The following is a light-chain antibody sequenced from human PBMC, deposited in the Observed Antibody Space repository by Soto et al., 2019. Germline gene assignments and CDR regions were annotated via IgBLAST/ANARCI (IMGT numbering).Light chain of an antibody. Sequence: DIQMTQSPSSLSASVGDRVTITCRASRGISNYLAWYQQKLGKVPKVLIYAASTLPSGVPSRFSGSGSGTDFTLTISSLQPEDGATYYCQNYNTPPLTFGRGTKVEIK. CDR1: RGISNY. CDR3: QNYNTPPLT. CDR2: AAS. J-gene: IGKJ1*01. V-gene: IGKV1-27*01.